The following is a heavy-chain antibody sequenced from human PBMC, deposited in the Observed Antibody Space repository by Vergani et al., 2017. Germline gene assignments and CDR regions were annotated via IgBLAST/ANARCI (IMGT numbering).Heavy chain of an antibody. CDR1: GFTFGYYA. J-gene: IGHJ3*02. D-gene: IGHD3-10*01. CDR2: IRSKAYGQAT. V-gene: IGHV3-49*03. CDR3: VRDQVTMLRGSDALDI. Sequence: EVQLVESGGDLVQPGRSLRLSCTASGFTFGYYAMDWFRQAPGRGLGGVGGIRSKAYGQATIYAAAVKGGFTISRDDSKSIAYLQMNNLQTEDTAMYYCVRDQVTMLRGSDALDIWGQGTMVTVSS.